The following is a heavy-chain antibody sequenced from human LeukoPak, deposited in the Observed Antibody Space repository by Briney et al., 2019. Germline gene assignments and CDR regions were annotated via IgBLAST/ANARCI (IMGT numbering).Heavy chain of an antibody. CDR3: AKVIEQWFMIYYFDY. D-gene: IGHD2-8*02. CDR1: GFTFSSYA. CDR2: ISGSGGST. Sequence: GGSLRLSCAASGFTFSSYAMSWVRQAPGKGLEWVSAISGSGGSTYYADSVKGRFTISRDNSKNTLYLQMNSLRAEDTAVYYCAKVIEQWFMIYYFDYWGQGTLVTVSS. J-gene: IGHJ4*02. V-gene: IGHV3-23*01.